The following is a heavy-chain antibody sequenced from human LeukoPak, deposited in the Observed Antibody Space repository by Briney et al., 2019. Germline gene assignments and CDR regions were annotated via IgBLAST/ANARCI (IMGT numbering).Heavy chain of an antibody. J-gene: IGHJ3*02. CDR3: AKDRVEMATLGAFDI. Sequence: GRFTISRDNAKNSLYLQMNSLRAEDTAVYYCAKDRVEMATLGAFDIWGQGTIVTVSS. D-gene: IGHD5-24*01. V-gene: IGHV3-11*06.